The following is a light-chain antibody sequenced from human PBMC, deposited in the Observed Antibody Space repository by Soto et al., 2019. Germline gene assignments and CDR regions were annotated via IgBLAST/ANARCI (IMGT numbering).Light chain of an antibody. CDR1: QSISSY. CDR2: AAS. V-gene: IGKV1-39*01. J-gene: IGKJ4*01. Sequence: DIQMTQSPSSLSASVGDRVTITCRASQSISSYLHWYQQRPGKAPKLLIYAASSLQSGVPSRFSGVRSGTDFTLTISSLQLEDFATYYCQQTYSTPLTFGGGTKVEIK. CDR3: QQTYSTPLT.